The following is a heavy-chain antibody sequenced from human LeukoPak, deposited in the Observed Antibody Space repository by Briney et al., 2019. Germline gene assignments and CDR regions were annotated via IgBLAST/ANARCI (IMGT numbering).Heavy chain of an antibody. Sequence: PSETLSLTCAVYGGSFSGYYWSWIRQPPGKGLEWIGEINHSGSTNYNPSLKSRVTISVDTSKNQFSLKLSSVTAADTAVYYCARGRWFDPWGQGTLVTVSS. CDR2: INHSGST. CDR3: ARGRWFDP. V-gene: IGHV4-34*01. J-gene: IGHJ5*02. CDR1: GGSFSGYY.